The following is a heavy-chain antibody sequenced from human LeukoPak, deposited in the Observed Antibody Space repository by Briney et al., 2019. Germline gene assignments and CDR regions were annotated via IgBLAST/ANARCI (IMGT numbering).Heavy chain of an antibody. CDR2: INSDGSST. D-gene: IGHD2-15*01. J-gene: IGHJ4*02. CDR3: ARGPRDPNGYCSGGKCSPTYEV. CDR1: GFTFSSYW. Sequence: PGGSLRLSCAASGFTFSSYWMHWVRQAPGKGLVWVSRINSDGSSTSYADSVKGRFTISRDNAKNSLYLQMNSLRAEDTAVYYCARGPRDPNGYCSGGKCSPTYEVWGQGTLVTVLS. V-gene: IGHV3-74*01.